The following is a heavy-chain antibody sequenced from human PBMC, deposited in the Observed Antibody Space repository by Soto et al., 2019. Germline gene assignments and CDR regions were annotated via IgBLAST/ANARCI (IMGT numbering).Heavy chain of an antibody. CDR2: ISGSGDNT. CDR3: AKRAWGYFYFDY. D-gene: IGHD1-26*01. V-gene: IGHV3-23*01. CDR1: GFTFSSYA. Sequence: EVQLLESGGGLVQPGGSLRLSCAASGFTFSSYAMSWVRQAPGKGLEWVSVISGSGDNTYYADSVKGRFTISRDNSKNTLYLQMNSLRAEDTAVYYCAKRAWGYFYFDYWGQGTLVTVSS. J-gene: IGHJ4*02.